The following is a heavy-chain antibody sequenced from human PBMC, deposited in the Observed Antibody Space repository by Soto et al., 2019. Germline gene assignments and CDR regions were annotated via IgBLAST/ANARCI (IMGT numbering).Heavy chain of an antibody. CDR2: ISYDGSNK. CDR1: GFTFSSYG. V-gene: IGHV3-30*18. D-gene: IGHD3-22*01. J-gene: IGHJ4*02. CDR3: AKGSYYYDRSGLD. Sequence: PGGSLRLSCAASGFTFSSYGMHWVRQAPGKGLEWVAVISYDGSNKYYADSVKGRFTISRGNSKNTLYLQMNSLRDDDTAVYYCAKGSYYYDRSGLDWGQGTLVTVSS.